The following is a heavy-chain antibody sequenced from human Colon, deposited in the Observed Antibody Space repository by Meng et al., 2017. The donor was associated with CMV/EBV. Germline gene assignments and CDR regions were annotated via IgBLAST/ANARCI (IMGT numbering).Heavy chain of an antibody. D-gene: IGHD1-26*01. CDR2: FYYSGTT. CDR3: ARTAYVMGATYGRDFFDY. CDR1: GGSISSSNYY. J-gene: IGHJ4*02. V-gene: IGHV4-39*07. Sequence: ESLKISCTVSGGSISSSNYYWGWIRQPPGKGLEWIGTFYYSGTTYYNPSLKSRVTMSVDTSKNHFSLKLSSVTAADTAVYYCARTAYVMGATYGRDFFDYWGQGTLVTVSS.